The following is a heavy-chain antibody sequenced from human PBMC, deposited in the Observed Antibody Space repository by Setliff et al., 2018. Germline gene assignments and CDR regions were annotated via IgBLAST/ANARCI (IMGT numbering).Heavy chain of an antibody. V-gene: IGHV3-23*01. D-gene: IGHD2-8*02. Sequence: PGGSLRLSCVVSGFTFSSRWMGWVRQAPGKGLEWVSVITSSGRDTYYTDSVKGRFTISRDNSDNTLYLQMNSLRDADTAIYYFVKGTLPYCTGPTCYPLDHWGQGTLVTVSS. CDR3: VKGTLPYCTGPTCYPLDH. J-gene: IGHJ4*02. CDR1: GFTFSSRW. CDR2: ITSSGRDT.